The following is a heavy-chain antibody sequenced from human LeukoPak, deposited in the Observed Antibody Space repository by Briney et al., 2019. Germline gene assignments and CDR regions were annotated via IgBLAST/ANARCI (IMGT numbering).Heavy chain of an antibody. Sequence: GGSLRLSCAASGFTFSSYSMHWVRQAPGKGLEWVSSISSSSYIYYADSVKGRFTISRDNAKNSLYLQMNSLRAEDTVIYYCAKSRPHYSHSGGYYSLFDYWGQGTLVTVSS. V-gene: IGHV3-21*04. CDR3: AKSRPHYSHSGGYYSLFDY. CDR1: GFTFSSYS. CDR2: ISSSSYI. J-gene: IGHJ4*02. D-gene: IGHD3-22*01.